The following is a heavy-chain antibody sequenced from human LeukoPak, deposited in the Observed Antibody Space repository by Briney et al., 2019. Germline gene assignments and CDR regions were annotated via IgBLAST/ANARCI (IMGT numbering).Heavy chain of an antibody. V-gene: IGHV3-30*18. CDR3: AKDQGYYGSGSYRSGYFDY. CDR2: ISYDGSNK. J-gene: IGHJ4*02. CDR1: GFTFSSYG. D-gene: IGHD3-10*01. Sequence: GGSLRLSCAASGFTFSSYGIHWVRQAPGKGLEWVAVISYDGSNKYYADSVKGRFTISRDNSKNKLYLQMNSLRAEDTAVYYCAKDQGYYGSGSYRSGYFDYWGQGTLVTVSS.